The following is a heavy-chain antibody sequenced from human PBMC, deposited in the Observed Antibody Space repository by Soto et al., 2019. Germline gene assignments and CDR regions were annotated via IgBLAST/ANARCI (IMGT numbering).Heavy chain of an antibody. V-gene: IGHV1-3*01. CDR1: GYTFTSYA. J-gene: IGHJ4*02. Sequence: QVQLVQSGAEVKKPGASVKVSCKASGYTFTSYAMHWVRHAPGQRLEWMGWINAGNGNTKYSQKFQGRVTITRDTSASTAYMELSSLRSEDTAVYYCARVRIAVAGSACDYWGQGTLVTVSS. CDR2: INAGNGNT. D-gene: IGHD6-19*01. CDR3: ARVRIAVAGSACDY.